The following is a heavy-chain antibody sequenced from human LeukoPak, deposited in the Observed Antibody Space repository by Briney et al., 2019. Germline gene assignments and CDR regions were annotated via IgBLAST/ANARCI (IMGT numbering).Heavy chain of an antibody. CDR2: IYYSGST. Sequence: SETLSLTCTVSGGSISSYYWSWIRQPPGKGLEWIGYIYYSGSTNYKPSLKSRVTISVDTSKNQFSLKLSSVTAADTAVYYCARDPLYCSGGSCYFDYWGQGTLVTVSS. J-gene: IGHJ4*02. D-gene: IGHD2-15*01. V-gene: IGHV4-59*01. CDR1: GGSISSYY. CDR3: ARDPLYCSGGSCYFDY.